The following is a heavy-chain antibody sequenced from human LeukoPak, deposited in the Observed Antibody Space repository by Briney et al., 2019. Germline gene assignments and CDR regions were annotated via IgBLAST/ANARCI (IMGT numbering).Heavy chain of an antibody. D-gene: IGHD4-17*01. CDR3: AAAVNTGRAEHY. J-gene: IGHJ4*02. Sequence: GGSLRLSCAASGFAFSSYAMTWVRQAPGKRLEWVSRINNSGTDTYYEDSVKGRFTISRDNSKNTLFLRINSLSAEDTAVYYCAAAVNTGRAEHYWGQGNLVTVSS. CDR1: GFAFSSYA. CDR2: INNSGTDT. V-gene: IGHV3-23*01.